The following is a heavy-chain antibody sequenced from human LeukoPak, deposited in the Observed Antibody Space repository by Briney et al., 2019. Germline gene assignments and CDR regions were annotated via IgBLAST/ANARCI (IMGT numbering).Heavy chain of an antibody. Sequence: GGSLRLSCEASGSIFSTYGMSWVRQAPGKGFEWVSSITGIGLHTYYADSVKGRFTISRDNSKNTVYLQMNSLQAEDTAVYYCAKAMRGPLTWGQGTLVTVSS. V-gene: IGHV3-23*01. CDR1: GSIFSTYG. CDR3: AKAMRGPLT. CDR2: ITGIGLHT. J-gene: IGHJ5*02. D-gene: IGHD3-10*01.